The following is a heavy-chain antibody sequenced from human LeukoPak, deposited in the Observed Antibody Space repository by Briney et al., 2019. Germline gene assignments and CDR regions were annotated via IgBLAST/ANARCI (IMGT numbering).Heavy chain of an antibody. J-gene: IGHJ2*01. CDR1: GGSVSSIGYF. CDR3: ARVVTTVSRSYWYFDL. Sequence: SETLSLTCTVSGGSVSSIGYFWNWIRQPPGKGLEWIGYIYHSGSTYYNPSLKSRVTISVDRSKNQFSLKLSSVTAADTAVYYCARVVTTVSRSYWYFDLWGRGTLVTVSS. V-gene: IGHV4-30-2*01. CDR2: IYHSGST. D-gene: IGHD4-17*01.